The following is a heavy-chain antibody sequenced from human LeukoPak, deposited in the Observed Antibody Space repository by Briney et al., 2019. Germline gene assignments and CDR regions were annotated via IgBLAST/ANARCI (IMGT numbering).Heavy chain of an antibody. Sequence: GGSLRLSCAASGFTFSNYGMSWVRQAPGKGLEWVSGISRSSGGTYYADSVKGRFTISRDNSKNTLYLEMNSLKAEDTALYYCAKDCYGSGSPRWFVPWGQGTLVTVSS. CDR2: ISRSSGGT. V-gene: IGHV3-23*01. J-gene: IGHJ5*02. CDR1: GFTFSNYG. CDR3: AKDCYGSGSPRWFVP. D-gene: IGHD3-10*01.